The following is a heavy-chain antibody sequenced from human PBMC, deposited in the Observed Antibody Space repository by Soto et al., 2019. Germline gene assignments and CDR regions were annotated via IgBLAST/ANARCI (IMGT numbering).Heavy chain of an antibody. CDR2: IIPILGIA. V-gene: IGHV1-69*08. J-gene: IGHJ5*02. Sequence: QVQLVQSGAEVKKPGSSVKVSCKASGGTFSSYTISWVRQAPGQGLEWMGRIIPILGIANYAQKFQGRVTITADKSTSTAYMELSSLRSEATAVYYCARDLRIAAAGTGTGFDPWGQGTLVTVSS. CDR3: ARDLRIAAAGTGTGFDP. CDR1: GGTFSSYT. D-gene: IGHD6-13*01.